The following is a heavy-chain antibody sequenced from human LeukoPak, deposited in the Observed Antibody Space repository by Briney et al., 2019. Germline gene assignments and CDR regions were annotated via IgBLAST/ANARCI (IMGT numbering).Heavy chain of an antibody. CDR3: ARHGGPNWFYP. J-gene: IGHJ5*02. V-gene: IGHV4-39*01. D-gene: IGHD3-10*01. Sequence: PSETLSLTCTVSGGSISSSSYYWGWIRQPPGKGLEWIGSIYYSGSTYYNPSLKSRVTISVDTSKNQFSLKLSSVTAADTAVYYCARHGGPNWFYPWGQGTLVTVSS. CDR1: GGSISSSSYY. CDR2: IYYSGST.